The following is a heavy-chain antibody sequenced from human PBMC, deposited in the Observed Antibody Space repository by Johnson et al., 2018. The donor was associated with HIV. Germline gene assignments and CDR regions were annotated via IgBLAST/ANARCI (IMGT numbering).Heavy chain of an antibody. CDR2: ISYDGGNK. V-gene: IGHV3-30-3*01. CDR1: GFTFSSYA. J-gene: IGHJ3*02. D-gene: IGHD4-23*01. CDR3: ARGHGGPNPYDVFDI. Sequence: QMQLVESGGGVVQPGRSLRLSCAASGFTFSSYAMHWVRQAPGKGLEWVAVISYDGGNKYSADSVMGRFTISRDNSKNTLYLQMNSLRPEDTAVYFCARGHGGPNPYDVFDICGQGTMVTVSS.